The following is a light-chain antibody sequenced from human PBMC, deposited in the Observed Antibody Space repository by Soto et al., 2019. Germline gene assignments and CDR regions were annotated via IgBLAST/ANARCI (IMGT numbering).Light chain of an antibody. CDR1: SSNIGRNT. J-gene: IGLJ3*02. V-gene: IGLV1-44*01. CDR2: NNN. Sequence: QTVVTQPPSASGTLGQRVTISCSGSSSNIGRNTVNWYQQFPGTAPNLLIYNNNERPSGVPDRFSGSKSGTSASLAISGLRSEDEADYYCAVWDASLNSRVFGGGTKLTVL. CDR3: AVWDASLNSRV.